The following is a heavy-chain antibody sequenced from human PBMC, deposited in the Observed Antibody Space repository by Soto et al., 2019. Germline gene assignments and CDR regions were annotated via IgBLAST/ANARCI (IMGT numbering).Heavy chain of an antibody. CDR3: ARPDWPTDCLEDFDF. Sequence: ASVKVSCKTSGYTFTSHGISWVRWAPGRGLEWMGWISAYNGDTTYAQRVQDRVSMTTDTSTATAYIELRSLRFDDTAIYFCARPDWPTDCLEDFDFWGQGPPGTVSS. CDR2: ISAYNGDT. V-gene: IGHV1-18*04. CDR1: GYTFTSHG. D-gene: IGHD3-9*01. J-gene: IGHJ4*02.